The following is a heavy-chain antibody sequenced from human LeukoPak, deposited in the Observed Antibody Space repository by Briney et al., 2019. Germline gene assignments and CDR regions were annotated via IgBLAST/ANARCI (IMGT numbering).Heavy chain of an antibody. CDR3: ARGTATTGGYFQH. CDR1: GFTFSTYI. V-gene: IGHV3-48*02. Sequence: GGSLRLSCVASGFTFSTYIMHWVRQAPGKGGEWVSYISSDSTTMNYADSVRGRFIISRDNAKSSLFLQMNSLRDEDTAVYYCARGTATTGGYFQHCGPGTLVTVSS. CDR2: ISSDSTTM. D-gene: IGHD1-1*01. J-gene: IGHJ1*01.